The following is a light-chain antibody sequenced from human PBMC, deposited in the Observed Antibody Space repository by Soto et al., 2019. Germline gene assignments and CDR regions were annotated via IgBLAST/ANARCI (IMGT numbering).Light chain of an antibody. CDR3: QQYGSATRT. CDR1: QGFRRDS. J-gene: IGKJ1*01. CDR2: DAS. Sequence: EIVLTQSPGTLSLSPGETAFLSCRPGQGFRRDSLAWYRKKPGQAPRLPAYDASRRATGIPDRLRGSGSGTDFTLTISRLEPEGFAVYYCQQYGSATRTFGQGTKVEIK. V-gene: IGKV3-20*01.